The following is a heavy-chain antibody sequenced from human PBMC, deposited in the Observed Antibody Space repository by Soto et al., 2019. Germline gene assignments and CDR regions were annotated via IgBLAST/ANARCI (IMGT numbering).Heavy chain of an antibody. Sequence: QVQLVQSGAEVKKPGASVKVSCKASGYTFTGYYMHWVRQAPGQGLEWMGWINPNSGGTNYAQKFQGRVTITADESTSTAYMELSSLISEDTAVYYCARTIYSSSLGNGMDVWGQGTTVTVSS. CDR2: INPNSGGT. D-gene: IGHD6-6*01. V-gene: IGHV1-2*02. CDR3: ARTIYSSSLGNGMDV. J-gene: IGHJ6*02. CDR1: GYTFTGYY.